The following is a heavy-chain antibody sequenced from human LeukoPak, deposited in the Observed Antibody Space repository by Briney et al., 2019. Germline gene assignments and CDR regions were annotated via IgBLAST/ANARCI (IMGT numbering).Heavy chain of an antibody. J-gene: IGHJ6*03. CDR3: ARFGTVNFGVVIFDMDV. V-gene: IGHV4-4*07. CDR1: GGSISSYY. CDR2: IYTSGST. D-gene: IGHD3-3*01. Sequence: PSETLPLTCTVSGGSISSYYWSWIRQPAGKGLEWIGRIYTSGSTNYNPSLKSRVTMSVDTSKNQFSLKLSSVTAADTAVYYCARFGTVNFGVVIFDMDVWGKGTTVTVSS.